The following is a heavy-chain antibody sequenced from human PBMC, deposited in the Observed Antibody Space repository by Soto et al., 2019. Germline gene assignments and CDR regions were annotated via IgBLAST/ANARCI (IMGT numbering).Heavy chain of an antibody. CDR3: AKDAWSGYYKGGLDP. D-gene: IGHD3-3*01. J-gene: IGHJ5*02. CDR2: ISASGGGT. CDR1: GFTFSNYA. Sequence: GGSLRLSCAASGFTFSNYAMSWVRQAPGKGLQWVSSISASGGGTYYADSVKGRFTISRDNSKNTLYLQMNSLRAKDTAVYYCAKDAWSGYYKGGLDPWGQGTLVTVS. V-gene: IGHV3-23*01.